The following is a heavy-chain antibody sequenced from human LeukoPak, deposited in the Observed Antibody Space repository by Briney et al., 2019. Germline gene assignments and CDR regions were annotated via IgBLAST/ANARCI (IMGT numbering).Heavy chain of an antibody. CDR1: GGSISSSNW. V-gene: IGHV4-4*02. CDR3: ARIPLVWSSPKGAFDI. D-gene: IGHD3-10*01. Sequence: SETLSLTCAVSGGSISSSNWWSWVRQPPGKGRDWIGEIYHSGSTNYNPSLKSGVTISVDKSKNQFSLKVSSVTAADTAVYYCARIPLVWSSPKGAFDIWGQGTMVTVSS. CDR2: IYHSGST. J-gene: IGHJ3*02.